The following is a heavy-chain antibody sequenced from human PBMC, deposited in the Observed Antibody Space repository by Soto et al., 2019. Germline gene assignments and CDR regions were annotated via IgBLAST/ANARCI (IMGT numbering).Heavy chain of an antibody. CDR2: IDPRSGGT. D-gene: IGHD3-10*01. CDR3: ATDDYGIFPY. V-gene: IGHV1-2*02. Sequence: VKVSCKVSGYPFTTYYIHWVRQAPGQGLEWMGWIDPRSGGTVYEQKFQGRVTMTRDTSISTVYMDLSGLTSDDTALYYCATDDYGIFPYWGQGSLVTVSS. CDR1: GYPFTTYY. J-gene: IGHJ4*02.